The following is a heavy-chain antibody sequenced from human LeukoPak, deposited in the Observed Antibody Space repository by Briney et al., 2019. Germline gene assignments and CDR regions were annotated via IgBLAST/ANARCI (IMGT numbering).Heavy chain of an antibody. D-gene: IGHD3-22*01. J-gene: IGHJ4*02. CDR2: IYHSGST. CDR3: ARVRPEDYYDSSGYSDY. CDR1: GFTFDDYA. V-gene: IGHV4-30-2*01. Sequence: LRLSCAASGFTFDDYAMHWIRQPPGKGLEWIGYIYHSGSTYYNPSLKSRVTISVDRSKNQFSLKLSSVTAADTAVYHCARVRPEDYYDSSGYSDYWGQGTLVTVSS.